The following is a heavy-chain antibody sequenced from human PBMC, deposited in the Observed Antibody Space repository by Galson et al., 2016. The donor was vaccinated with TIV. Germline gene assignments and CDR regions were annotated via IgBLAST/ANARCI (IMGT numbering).Heavy chain of an antibody. CDR2: IYYTGRT. CDR3: AREGYSFGVYFYGMNV. J-gene: IGHJ6*02. V-gene: IGHV4-30-4*01. Sequence: LSHTCTVSGGSITSVDYYWSWVRQPPGKGLEWIGYIYYTGRTDYNPSLKGRVSISVDMSKNQFSLNLSSLTAADTAVYFCAREGYSFGVYFYGMNVWGQGTTVTVSS. D-gene: IGHD5-18*01. CDR1: GGSITSVDYY.